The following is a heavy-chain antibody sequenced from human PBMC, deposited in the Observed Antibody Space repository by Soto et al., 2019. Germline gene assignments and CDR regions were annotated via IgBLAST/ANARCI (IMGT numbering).Heavy chain of an antibody. D-gene: IGHD1-1*01. CDR2: IIPIFRTP. Sequence: QVQLVQSGAEVLKPGSSVKLSCKTSGDTFDTFAISWVRQAPGQGLEWMGGIIPIFRTPDYTQKFQGRGTITADVSTSTAYMELSSLRSEDTAVYYCARDKGRGQLGGNYYSALDVWGQGTTVTVSS. V-gene: IGHV1-69*12. CDR3: ARDKGRGQLGGNYYSALDV. CDR1: GDTFDTFA. J-gene: IGHJ6*02.